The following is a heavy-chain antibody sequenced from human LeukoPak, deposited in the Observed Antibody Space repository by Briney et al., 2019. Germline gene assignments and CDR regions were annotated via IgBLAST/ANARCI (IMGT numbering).Heavy chain of an antibody. V-gene: IGHV4-59*01. CDR3: ARGRIGGNY. CDR2: ISYSGST. Sequence: PSETLSLTCTVSGDSISSYYWSWIRQPPGKGLEWIGCISYSGSTNYNPSLKSRVTISVDTSKNQFSLKLTSVTTADTAVFYCARGRIGGNYWGQGTLVTVSS. D-gene: IGHD2-15*01. CDR1: GDSISSYY. J-gene: IGHJ4*02.